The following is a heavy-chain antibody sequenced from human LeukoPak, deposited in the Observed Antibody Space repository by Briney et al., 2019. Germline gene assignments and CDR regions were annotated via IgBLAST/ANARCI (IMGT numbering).Heavy chain of an antibody. D-gene: IGHD3-10*01. CDR2: IYTSGTT. CDR3: ATTYGSGSYYNVDV. Sequence: SETLSPTCTVSGVSISSYYWSWIRQPAGKGLEWIGRIYTSGTTNYNPSLKSRVTMSVDTSKNQFSLRLTSVTAADTAVYYCATTYGSGSYYNVDVWGKGTTVTVSS. CDR1: GVSISSYY. V-gene: IGHV4-4*07. J-gene: IGHJ6*04.